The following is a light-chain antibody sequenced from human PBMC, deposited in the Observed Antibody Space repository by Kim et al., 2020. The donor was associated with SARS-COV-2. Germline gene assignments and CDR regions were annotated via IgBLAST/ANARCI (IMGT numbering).Light chain of an antibody. CDR3: QQYGRSPSYT. CDR1: QTLTSSY. Sequence: PGESATLPCRASQTLTSSYLAWYQQKPGQAPRLLIYGTSTRATGIADRFSGSGSGTDFTLTISRLESEDSAVYYCQQYGRSPSYTFGQGTKLEI. J-gene: IGKJ2*01. V-gene: IGKV3-20*01. CDR2: GTS.